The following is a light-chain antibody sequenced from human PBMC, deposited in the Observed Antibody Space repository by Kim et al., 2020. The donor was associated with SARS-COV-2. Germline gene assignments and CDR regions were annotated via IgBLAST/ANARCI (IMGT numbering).Light chain of an antibody. V-gene: IGKV3-15*01. CDR1: QSVSSN. CDR2: GAS. Sequence: SPGERAALSCRASQSVSSNLAWYQQKPGQAPRLLIYGASTRATGIPARFSGSGSGTEFTLTIRSLQSEDFAVYYCQQYNNWPLWTFGQGTKVEIK. CDR3: QQYNNWPLWT. J-gene: IGKJ1*01.